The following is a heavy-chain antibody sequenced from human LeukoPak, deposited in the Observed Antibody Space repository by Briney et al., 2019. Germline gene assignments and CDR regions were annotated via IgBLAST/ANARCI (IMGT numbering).Heavy chain of an antibody. Sequence: ASVKVSSTASGYTFSTNYMQWVRQAPGQGLEWMGIINPSGGSTSYGKKFQGRVTMTRDTSTSTVYMEMSSLRSEDTAVYYCAHCSSTSCYGGIDYWGQGTLVTVSS. J-gene: IGHJ4*02. CDR1: GYTFSTNY. D-gene: IGHD2-2*01. V-gene: IGHV1-46*01. CDR3: AHCSSTSCYGGIDY. CDR2: INPSGGST.